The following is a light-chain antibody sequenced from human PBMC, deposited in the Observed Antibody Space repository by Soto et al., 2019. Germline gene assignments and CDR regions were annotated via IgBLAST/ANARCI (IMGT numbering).Light chain of an antibody. Sequence: QSALTQPPSASGSPGQSVTISCTGTSSDVGAYNYVSWYQQHPGKHPKLMICEVSKRPSGVTDRFSGSKSGNTASLTVSGLQPEYEADYYGSSHACSNNHVLLGGGPTLTVL. V-gene: IGLV2-8*01. CDR3: SSHACSNNHVL. CDR1: SSDVGAYNY. J-gene: IGLJ2*01. CDR2: EVS.